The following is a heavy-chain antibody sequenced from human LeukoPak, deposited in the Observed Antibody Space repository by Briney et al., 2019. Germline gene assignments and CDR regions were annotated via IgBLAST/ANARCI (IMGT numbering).Heavy chain of an antibody. CDR2: ISGSGGST. V-gene: IGHV3-23*01. D-gene: IGHD3-9*01. J-gene: IGHJ4*02. CDR1: GFTFSSYD. Sequence: PGGSLRLSCAVSGFTFSSYDMSWVRQAPGKGLEWVSGISGSGGSTYYADSVKGRFTTSRDTSKNALYLQMNSLRVEDTAVYYCAKVGQNYDILTYYFDYWGQGTLVTVSS. CDR3: AKVGQNYDILTYYFDY.